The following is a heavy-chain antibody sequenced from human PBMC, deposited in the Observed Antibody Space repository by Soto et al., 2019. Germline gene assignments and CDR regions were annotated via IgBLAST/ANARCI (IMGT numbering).Heavy chain of an antibody. D-gene: IGHD5-18*01. CDR1: GDSITDGDYY. J-gene: IGHJ5*02. CDR2: IYYNGII. CDR3: ARGIQAGFDP. V-gene: IGHV4-30-4*01. Sequence: QVSLQESGPGLVKPSQTLSLSCTVSGDSITDGDYYWSWIRQPPGQDLEWIAYIYYNGIIHYNPSRKSRVTISLDPSKNQFSLTMTSVTDADTAVYSCARGIQAGFDPWGQGTLVTVSS.